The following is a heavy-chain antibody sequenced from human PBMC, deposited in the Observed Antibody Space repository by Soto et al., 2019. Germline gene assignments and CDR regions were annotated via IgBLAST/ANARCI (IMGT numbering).Heavy chain of an antibody. CDR2: IDGGGST. V-gene: IGHV3-53*02. CDR3: ASAHGSSLALH. J-gene: IGHJ4*02. D-gene: IGHD6-6*01. CDR1: GFTVSNYY. Sequence: VQLVESGGDLIQPGGSLRLSCAASGFTVSNYYMSWARQAPGKGLEWVSYIDGGGSTYYADSVRGRFTVSRDNSKNTLYLQMNRLRAEDTAVYYCASAHGSSLALHWGQGTLVTVSS.